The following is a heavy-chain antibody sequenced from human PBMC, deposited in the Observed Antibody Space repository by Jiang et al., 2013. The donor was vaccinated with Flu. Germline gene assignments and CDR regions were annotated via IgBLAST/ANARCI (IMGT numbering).Heavy chain of an antibody. Sequence: VQLVESGGGLVKPGGSLRLSCAASGFTFSKAWMNWVRQAPGKGLEWVGRIKSKTDGGTAAYVAPVKGRFTISRDDSKDMLYLQLNSLKTGDTAVYYCATEVEDYDESGYYFGGYWGQGTLVTVSS. J-gene: IGHJ4*02. CDR1: GFTFSKAW. CDR2: IKSKTDGGTA. D-gene: IGHD3-22*01. V-gene: IGHV3-15*01. CDR3: ATEVEDYDESGYYFGGY.